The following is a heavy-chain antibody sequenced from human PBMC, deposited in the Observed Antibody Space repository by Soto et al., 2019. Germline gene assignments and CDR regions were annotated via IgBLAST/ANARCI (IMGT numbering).Heavy chain of an antibody. D-gene: IGHD3-3*01. V-gene: IGHV4-59*08. CDR3: ARHSYDFWSGYYDYYMDL. CDR2: IYYSPST. Sequence: SETMCLTCXVCGGSISSYYWSWIRQKKGKGLECIGYIYYSPSTNYNPSLKSRVTISVDTSKNQFSLKLSSVTAADTAVYYCARHSYDFWSGYYDYYMDLWGKGTTVTVPS. J-gene: IGHJ6*03. CDR1: GGSISSYY.